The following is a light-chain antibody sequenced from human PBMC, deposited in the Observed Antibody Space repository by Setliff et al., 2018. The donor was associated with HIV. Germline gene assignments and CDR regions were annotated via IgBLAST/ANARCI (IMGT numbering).Light chain of an antibody. Sequence: VLTQPRSVSASPGQSVTISCTGTSSDVGNYNYVAWYQQHPGNAPKLMIYDVTKRPSGVPDRFSGSKSGNTASLTISGLQAEDEADYYCCSYADSYTSLYVFGTGTKVTVL. CDR1: SSDVGNYNY. CDR2: DVT. V-gene: IGLV2-11*01. CDR3: CSYADSYTSLYV. J-gene: IGLJ1*01.